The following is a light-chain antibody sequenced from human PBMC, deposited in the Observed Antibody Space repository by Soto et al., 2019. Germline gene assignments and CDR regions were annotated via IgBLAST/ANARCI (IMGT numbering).Light chain of an antibody. CDR2: AAS. CDR3: QQSYSTPWT. J-gene: IGKJ1*01. Sequence: DIQMTQSPSSLSASVGDRVTITCRASQIISSYLNWYQQKPGKAPKLLIYAASSLQSGVPSRFSGSGSGTDFTRTISSLQPEDFATYYCQQSYSTPWTFGQGTKVAIK. CDR1: QIISSY. V-gene: IGKV1-39*01.